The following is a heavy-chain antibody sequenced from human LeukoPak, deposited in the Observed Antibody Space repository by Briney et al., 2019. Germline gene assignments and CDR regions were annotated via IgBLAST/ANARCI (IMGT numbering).Heavy chain of an antibody. CDR1: GFTFSRYS. CDR3: ARERLGDDIYFDL. J-gene: IGHJ2*01. D-gene: IGHD3-3*01. Sequence: GGSLRLSCAASGFTFSRYSMNWVRQAPGKGLEWVANTKQDGSEKYYVDSVRGRFTISRDNAKNSLFLQMNSLRAEDTAVYFCARERLGDDIYFDLWGRGALVTVSS. CDR2: TKQDGSEK. V-gene: IGHV3-7*01.